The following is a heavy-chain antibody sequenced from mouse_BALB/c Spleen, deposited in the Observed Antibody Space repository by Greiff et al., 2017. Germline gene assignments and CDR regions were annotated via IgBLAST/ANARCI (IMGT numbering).Heavy chain of an antibody. CDR1: GFTFSSYA. CDR2: ISSGGST. V-gene: IGHV5-6-5*01. CDR3: ARGNYDGYSDY. J-gene: IGHJ2*01. Sequence: EVKVVESGGGLVKPGGSLKLSCAASGFTFSSYAMSWVRQTPEKRLEWVASISSGGSTYYPDSVKGRFTISRDNARNILYLQMSSLRSEDTAMYYCARGNYDGYSDYWGQGTTLTVSS. D-gene: IGHD2-3*01.